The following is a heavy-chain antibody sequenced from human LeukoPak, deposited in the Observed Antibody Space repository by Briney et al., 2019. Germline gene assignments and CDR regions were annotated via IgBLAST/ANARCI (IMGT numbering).Heavy chain of an antibody. Sequence: GGSLRLSCAASGFTFSSYWMSWVRQAPGKGLEWVANINQDGSEKFYVDSVKGRFTISRDNAKNSLYLQMNSLRAEDTAVYYCARVRFLEWLSPDAFDIWGQGTMVTVSS. V-gene: IGHV3-7*01. CDR2: INQDGSEK. CDR1: GFTFSSYW. J-gene: IGHJ3*02. D-gene: IGHD3-3*01. CDR3: ARVRFLEWLSPDAFDI.